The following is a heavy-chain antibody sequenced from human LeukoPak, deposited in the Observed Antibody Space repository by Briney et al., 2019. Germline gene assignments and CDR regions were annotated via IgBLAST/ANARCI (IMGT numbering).Heavy chain of an antibody. J-gene: IGHJ4*02. CDR2: ISGSGGST. CDR1: GFTFSKYW. Sequence: GGSLRLSCAASGFTFSKYWMTWVRQAPGKGLEWVSTISGSGGSTYYADSVKGRFTISRDNSKNTLYLQMNSLRAEDTAVYYCAKAPPRGYSYVCFDYWGQGTLVTVSS. CDR3: AKAPPRGYSYVCFDY. D-gene: IGHD5-18*01. V-gene: IGHV3-23*01.